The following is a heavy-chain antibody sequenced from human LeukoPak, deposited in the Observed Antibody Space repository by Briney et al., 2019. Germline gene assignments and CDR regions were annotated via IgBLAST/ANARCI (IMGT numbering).Heavy chain of an antibody. CDR2: IYYSGSS. D-gene: IGHD5-12*01. CDR1: GGSISSGDYY. Sequence: SETLSLTCTVSGGSISSGDYYWSWIRQPPGKGLEWIGSIYYSGSSYYNPSLKSRVTISVDTSRNQFSLKLTSVTAADTAVYYCGRGYSDYGPFDYWGQGTLVTVSS. J-gene: IGHJ4*02. V-gene: IGHV4-39*01. CDR3: GRGYSDYGPFDY.